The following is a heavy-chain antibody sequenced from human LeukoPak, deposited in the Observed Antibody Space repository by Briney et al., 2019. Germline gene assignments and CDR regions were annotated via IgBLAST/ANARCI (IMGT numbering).Heavy chain of an antibody. V-gene: IGHV3-74*01. D-gene: IGHD5-18*01. CDR2: IKFDGRST. CDR3: ARGAEGHNYGEFDR. Sequence: GGSLRLSCAASGFTFSTYWMHCVRQAPGKGLVWVSRIKFDGRSTTYADSEKGRFTISRDNAKNTLYLQMTSLRAEDTAVYYCARGAEGHNYGEFDRWGQGTLVTVSS. J-gene: IGHJ5*02. CDR1: GFTFSTYW.